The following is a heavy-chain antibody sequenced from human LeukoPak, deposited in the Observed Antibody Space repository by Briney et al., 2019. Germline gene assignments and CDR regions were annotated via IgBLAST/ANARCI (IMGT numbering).Heavy chain of an antibody. Sequence: PGGSLRLSCAASGFTFSNYGMRWVRQAPGKGLEWVSGITVSGDSTYYADSVKGRLTISRDNSKNTLYLQMNSLRAEDTAVYYSTKASPPGWGAPDIWGGGNLVTAS. CDR2: ITVSGDST. D-gene: IGHD1-26*01. V-gene: IGHV3-23*01. CDR1: GFTFSNYG. J-gene: IGHJ2*01. CDR3: TKASPPGWGAPDI.